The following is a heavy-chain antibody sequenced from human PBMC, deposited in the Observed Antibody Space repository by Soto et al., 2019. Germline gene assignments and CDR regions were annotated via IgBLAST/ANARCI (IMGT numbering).Heavy chain of an antibody. V-gene: IGHV3-30-3*01. CDR2: ISYDGNNK. CDR1: GFTFSTYA. J-gene: IGHJ4*02. D-gene: IGHD6-19*01. Sequence: GGSLRLSCAASGFTFSTYAIHWVRQAPGKGLEWAAFISYDGNNKNYADSVKGRFTISRDNSKNTVYLQMNSLTAEDTAVYYCARSYKSGWYYFDYWGQGTLVTVSS. CDR3: ARSYKSGWYYFDY.